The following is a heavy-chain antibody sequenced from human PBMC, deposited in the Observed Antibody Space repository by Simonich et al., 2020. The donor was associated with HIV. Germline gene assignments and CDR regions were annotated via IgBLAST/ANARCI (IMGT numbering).Heavy chain of an antibody. CDR1: GGSISSDGYY. D-gene: IGHD1-20*01. J-gene: IGHJ3*02. Sequence: QVQLQESGPGLVKPSQTLSLTCTVSGGSISSDGYYWSWIRQHPGKGLEWIGYIYYSGNTNYNPSLKSRVTISGDTSKNQFSLKLSSVTAADTAVYYCARVGIRMYAFDIWGQGTMVTVSS. CDR3: ARVGIRMYAFDI. CDR2: IYYSGNT. V-gene: IGHV4-31*03.